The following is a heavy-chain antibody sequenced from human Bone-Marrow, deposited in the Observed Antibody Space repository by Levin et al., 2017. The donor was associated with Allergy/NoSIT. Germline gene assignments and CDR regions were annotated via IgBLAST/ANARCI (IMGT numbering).Heavy chain of an antibody. J-gene: IGHJ6*02. D-gene: IGHD2-21*01. CDR1: GFSFDDYT. Sequence: SLKISCAASGFSFDDYTMHWVRQAPGKGLEWVSGISWNSENIGYADSVRARFTISRENAKNSLYLEIDGPRPEDTAVYYCAKDRVVAVGYYGMDVWGQGTTVIVSS. CDR2: ISWNSENI. V-gene: IGHV3-9*01. CDR3: AKDRVVAVGYYGMDV.